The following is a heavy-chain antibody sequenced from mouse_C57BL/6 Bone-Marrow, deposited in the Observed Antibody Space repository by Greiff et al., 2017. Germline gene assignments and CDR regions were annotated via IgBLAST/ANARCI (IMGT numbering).Heavy chain of an antibody. V-gene: IGHV1-4*01. CDR2: INPSSGYT. CDR3: ARRGGCAY. CDR1: GYTFTSYT. J-gene: IGHJ3*01. Sequence: QVQLQQSGAELARPGASVKMSCKASGYTFTSYTMHWVQQRPGQGLEWIGYINPSSGYTQSNQKFKDKATLTADKSSSTAYMQLSSLTTDDSAVYFCARRGGCAYWGQGTLVTVSA.